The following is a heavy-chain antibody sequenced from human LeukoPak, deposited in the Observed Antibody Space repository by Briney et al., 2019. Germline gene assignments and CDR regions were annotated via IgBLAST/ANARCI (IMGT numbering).Heavy chain of an antibody. CDR1: GYSFTDYG. CDR3: ARMEWNDFGDYYYYGMDV. D-gene: IGHD1-1*01. J-gene: IGHJ6*04. CDR2: ISAGNGNT. V-gene: IGHV1-3*01. Sequence: GASVKVSCKASGYSFTDYGVHWVRQAPGQRLEWLGWISAGNGNTKYSQKFQGRVTITRDTPASTAYMELRGLRSEDTAVYYCARMEWNDFGDYYYYGMDVWGKGTTVTVSS.